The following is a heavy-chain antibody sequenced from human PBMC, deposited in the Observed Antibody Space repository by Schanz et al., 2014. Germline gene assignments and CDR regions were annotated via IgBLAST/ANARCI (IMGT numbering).Heavy chain of an antibody. V-gene: IGHV4-31*03. CDR2: IYFNGIT. CDR3: ARVGRSSSSPHGSSGDY. J-gene: IGHJ4*02. D-gene: IGHD6-6*01. Sequence: QVQLQESGPGLVRPSQTLSLTCTVSGDSISSGSYYWSWIRQHPGEGLEWIGYIYFNGITYYKHSLKARLIISVDTSKNQFSLKLSSVTAADTAVYYCARVGRSSSSPHGSSGDYWGQGTLVTVSS. CDR1: GDSISSGSYY.